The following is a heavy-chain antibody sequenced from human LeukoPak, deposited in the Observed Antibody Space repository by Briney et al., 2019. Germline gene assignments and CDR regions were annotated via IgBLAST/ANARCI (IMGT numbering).Heavy chain of an antibody. D-gene: IGHD3-16*01. CDR1: GASVSSGSYY. V-gene: IGHV4-61*01. Sequence: SETLSLTCNVSGASVSSGSYYWSWIRQPPGKGLEWIGYIYYSGSTNYNPSLKSRVTISVDTSKNQFSLKLSSVTAADTAVYYCARSTWGNPYFDYWGQGTLVTVSS. J-gene: IGHJ4*02. CDR3: ARSTWGNPYFDY. CDR2: IYYSGST.